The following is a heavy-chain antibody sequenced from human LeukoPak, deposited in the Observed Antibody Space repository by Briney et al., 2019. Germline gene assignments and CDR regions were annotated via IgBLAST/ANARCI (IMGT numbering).Heavy chain of an antibody. J-gene: IGHJ4*02. CDR1: GGSINSGGIY. Sequence: SETLSLTCTVSGGSINSGGIYWSWIRQHPGKGLEWMGYVYYSGGTLCNPSLKSRLTMSVDTPKNEFSLKLGSVTAADTALYYCARDNGDYAFDSWGQGTLVTVSS. CDR2: VYYSGGT. CDR3: ARDNGDYAFDS. V-gene: IGHV4-31*03. D-gene: IGHD4-17*01.